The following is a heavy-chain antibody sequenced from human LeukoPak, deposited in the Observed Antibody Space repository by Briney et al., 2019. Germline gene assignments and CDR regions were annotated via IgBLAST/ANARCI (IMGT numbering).Heavy chain of an antibody. CDR1: GFTFSSYA. CDR2: ISGSGGST. D-gene: IGHD3-10*01. Sequence: PGGSLRLSCAASGFTFSSYAMSWVRQAPGKGLEWVSAISGSGGSTYYADSVKGRFTISRDNSKNTLYLQMNSLRAEDTTVYYCAKDPDGVLLWFGELLNHNYYYYGMDVWGQGTTVTVSS. J-gene: IGHJ6*02. V-gene: IGHV3-23*01. CDR3: AKDPDGVLLWFGELLNHNYYYYGMDV.